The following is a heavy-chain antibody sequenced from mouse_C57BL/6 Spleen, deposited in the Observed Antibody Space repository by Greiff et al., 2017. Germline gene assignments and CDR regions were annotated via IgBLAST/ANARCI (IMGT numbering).Heavy chain of an antibody. J-gene: IGHJ2*01. CDR1: GYTFTSYG. CDR2: IDPKSGGT. D-gene: IGHD2-2*01. Sequence: QVHLQQPGAELVKPGASVTLSCKASGYTFTSYGMHWVKQTPGQGLEWIGGIDPKSGGTTYNEKFKSKATLTADTPSSTAYMQRSSLTSEDAAVYYCTRSRRDYGYADDIDYWGQGTTRTVSS. CDR3: TRSRRDYGYADDIDY. V-gene: IGHV1-72*01.